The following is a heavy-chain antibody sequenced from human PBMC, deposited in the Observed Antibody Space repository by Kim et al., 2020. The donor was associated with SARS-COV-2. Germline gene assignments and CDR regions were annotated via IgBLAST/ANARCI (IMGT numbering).Heavy chain of an antibody. CDR3: TRHDPIAVLSHGMGV. D-gene: IGHD6-19*01. V-gene: IGHV4-59*08. J-gene: IGHJ6*02. Sequence: PSLKSRVTLSIDTSRNQFSLRLTSVTAADTAVYYCTRHDPIAVLSHGMGVWGQGTTVTVSS.